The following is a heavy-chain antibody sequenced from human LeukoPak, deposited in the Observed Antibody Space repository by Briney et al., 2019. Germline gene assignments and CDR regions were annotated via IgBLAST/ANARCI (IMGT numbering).Heavy chain of an antibody. J-gene: IGHJ3*02. CDR2: INPNSGGT. CDR3: AREAPVAAGSDAFDI. V-gene: IGHV1-2*02. D-gene: IGHD6-19*01. Sequence: ASVKVSCKASGYTFTGYYMHWVRQAPGQGLEWMGWINPNSGGTNYAQKFQGRVTMTTDTSTNTAYMEVRSLRSDDTAVYYCAREAPVAAGSDAFDIWGQGTMVTVSS. CDR1: GYTFTGYY.